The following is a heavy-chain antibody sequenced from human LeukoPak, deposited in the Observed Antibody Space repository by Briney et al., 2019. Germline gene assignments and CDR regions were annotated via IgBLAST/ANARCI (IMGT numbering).Heavy chain of an antibody. D-gene: IGHD6-6*01. CDR1: GGSISSYY. Sequence: SSETLSLTCTVSGGSISSYYWSWIRQPPGKGLEWIGYIYYSGSTIYNPSLKSRVTISVDTSKNQFSLKLSSVTAADTAVYYCARDVEQLVFDYWGQGTLVTVSS. J-gene: IGHJ4*02. CDR2: IYYSGST. V-gene: IGHV4-59*01. CDR3: ARDVEQLVFDY.